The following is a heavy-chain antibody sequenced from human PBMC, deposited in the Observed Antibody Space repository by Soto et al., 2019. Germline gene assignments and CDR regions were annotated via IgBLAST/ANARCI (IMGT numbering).Heavy chain of an antibody. Sequence: AGGSLRLSCAASGFTFDDYGMSWVRQAPGKGLEWVSGINWNGGSTGYADSVRGRFTISRDNAKNSLYLQMNSLRAEDTALYYCARYGDGYNWSPNDYWGQGTLVTVSS. V-gene: IGHV3-20*04. CDR3: ARYGDGYNWSPNDY. CDR1: GFTFDDYG. CDR2: INWNGGST. D-gene: IGHD5-12*01. J-gene: IGHJ4*02.